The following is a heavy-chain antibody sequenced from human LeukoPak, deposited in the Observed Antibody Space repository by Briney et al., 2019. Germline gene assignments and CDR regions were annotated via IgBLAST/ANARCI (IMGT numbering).Heavy chain of an antibody. D-gene: IGHD3-22*01. Sequence: GGSLRLSCAASGFTFSSYSMNWVRQAPGKGLEWISYISSSSTTIYYADSVKGRFTISRDNAKNSLYLQMISLRAEDTAVYYCARGRFNYDNSGYSSFYHWGQGTLVTVSS. CDR2: ISSSSTTI. V-gene: IGHV3-48*04. J-gene: IGHJ4*02. CDR1: GFTFSSYS. CDR3: ARGRFNYDNSGYSSFYH.